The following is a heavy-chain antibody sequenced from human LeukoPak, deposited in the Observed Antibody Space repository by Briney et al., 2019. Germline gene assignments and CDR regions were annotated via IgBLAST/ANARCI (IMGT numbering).Heavy chain of an antibody. CDR1: GASIRSYY. CDR3: ARDVRLYDTSRYAYFDN. CDR2: IHHDGTT. V-gene: IGHV4-59*01. J-gene: IGHJ4*02. Sequence: SETLSLTCTVSGASIRSYYWSWIRQPPGKGLEWIGYIHHDGTTHYNPSLRSRVSISVDTNHFSLRLSSVTAADTAVYYCARDVRLYDTSRYAYFDNWGQGTLVTVSS. D-gene: IGHD3-22*01.